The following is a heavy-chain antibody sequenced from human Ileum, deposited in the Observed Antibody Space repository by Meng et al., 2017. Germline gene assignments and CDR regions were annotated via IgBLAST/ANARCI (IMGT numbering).Heavy chain of an antibody. Sequence: LRGGPGLVKPSQTLSRACAVYGGSFVGYYWSWIRQPPGKGLGWIGEINHSGRTNSNPSLKSRVTIPVDTSKTQFSLKLSSVPAADTAVYYCARGGGRYGPDFDYWGQGTLVTVSS. CDR1: GGSFVGYY. V-gene: IGHV4-34*01. CDR3: ARGGGRYGPDFDY. J-gene: IGHJ4*02. D-gene: IGHD3-16*01. CDR2: INHSGRT.